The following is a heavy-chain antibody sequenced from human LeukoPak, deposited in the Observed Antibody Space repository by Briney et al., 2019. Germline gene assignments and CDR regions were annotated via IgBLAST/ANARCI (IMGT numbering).Heavy chain of an antibody. CDR2: IKQDGSEK. Sequence: PGGSLRLPCAASGFTFSSYWMSWVRQAPGKGLEWVANIKQDGSEKYYVDSVKGRFTISRDNAKNSLYLQMNSLRAEDTAVYYCARDIWMMDSRVLFDYWGQGTLVTVSS. CDR3: ARDIWMMDSRVLFDY. D-gene: IGHD3-10*01. CDR1: GFTFSSYW. V-gene: IGHV3-7*01. J-gene: IGHJ4*02.